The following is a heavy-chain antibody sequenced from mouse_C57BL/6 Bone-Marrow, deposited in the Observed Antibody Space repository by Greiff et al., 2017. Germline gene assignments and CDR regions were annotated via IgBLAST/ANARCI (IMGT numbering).Heavy chain of an antibody. V-gene: IGHV1-55*01. CDR3: ARLRNYYGSSYGDFDV. D-gene: IGHD1-1*01. CDR2: IYPGSGST. J-gene: IGHJ1*03. CDR1: GYTFTSYW. Sequence: QVQLQQPGAELVKPGASVKMSCKASGYTFTSYWITWVKQRPGQGLEWIGDIYPGSGSTNYNEKFKSKATLTVDTSSSTAYMQLSSLTSEDSAVYYCARLRNYYGSSYGDFDVWGTGTTVTVSS.